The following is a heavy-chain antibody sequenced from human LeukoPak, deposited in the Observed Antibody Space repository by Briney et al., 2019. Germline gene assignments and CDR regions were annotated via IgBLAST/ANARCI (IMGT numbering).Heavy chain of an antibody. CDR2: INPSGGST. CDR3: ASSRDILTGYYY. D-gene: IGHD3-9*01. CDR1: GYTFTGYY. Sequence: ASVKVSCKASGYTFTGYYMHWVRQAPGQGLEWMGIINPSGGSTSYAQKFQGRVTMTRDTSTSTVYMELSSLRSEDTAVYYCASSRDILTGYYYWGQGTLVTVSS. V-gene: IGHV1-46*01. J-gene: IGHJ4*02.